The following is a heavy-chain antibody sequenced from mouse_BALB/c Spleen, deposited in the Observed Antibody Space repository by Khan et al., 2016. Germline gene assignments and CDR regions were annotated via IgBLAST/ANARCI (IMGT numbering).Heavy chain of an antibody. J-gene: IGHJ3*01. Sequence: QIQLVQSGPELKKPGETVKISCKASGYSFTNYGMNWVKQAPGQGLKWMGWIDTNTGEPTYAEDFKGRFAFPVETSAITAYLQLNNLKYDAPATYCCARWGYDYAWFAYWGQGTLVTVSA. CDR3: ARWGYDYAWFAY. V-gene: IGHV9-3*02. D-gene: IGHD2-4*01. CDR2: IDTNTGEP. CDR1: GYSFTNYG.